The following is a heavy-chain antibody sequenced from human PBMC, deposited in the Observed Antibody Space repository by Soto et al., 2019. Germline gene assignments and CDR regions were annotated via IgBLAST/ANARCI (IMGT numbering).Heavy chain of an antibody. J-gene: IGHJ4*02. Sequence: GESLKISCKGSGYSFAGYWITWVRQKPGKGLEWMGRIDPSDSQTYYSPSFRGHVTISVTKSITTVFLQWSSLRASDTAMYYCSRQIYDSDTGPNFQYYFDSWGQGTPVTVSS. CDR2: IDPSDSQT. CDR3: SRQIYDSDTGPNFQYYFDS. CDR1: GYSFAGYW. D-gene: IGHD3-22*01. V-gene: IGHV5-10-1*01.